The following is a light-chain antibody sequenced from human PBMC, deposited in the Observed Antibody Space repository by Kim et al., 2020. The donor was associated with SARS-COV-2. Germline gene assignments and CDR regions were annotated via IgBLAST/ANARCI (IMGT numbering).Light chain of an antibody. CDR3: NSRDSSGNHLV. CDR2: GKN. V-gene: IGLV3-19*01. CDR1: SLRSYY. Sequence: SSELTQDPAVSVALGQTVRITCQGDSLRSYYASWYQQKPGQAPVLVIYGKNNRPSGIPDRFSGSSSRNTASLTITGAQAVDEADYYCNSRDSSGNHLVFG. J-gene: IGLJ2*01.